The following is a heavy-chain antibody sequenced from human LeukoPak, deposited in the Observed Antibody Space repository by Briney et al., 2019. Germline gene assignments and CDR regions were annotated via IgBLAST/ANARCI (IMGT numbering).Heavy chain of an antibody. CDR2: IYYNGDS. V-gene: IGHV4-39*01. D-gene: IGHD2-8*02. CDR1: GGSISSTTHY. J-gene: IGHJ4*02. CDR3: ASHRGGGGVDY. Sequence: PSETLSLTCSVSGGSISSTTHYWTWIRQPPGKGLEWIGNIYYNGDSSYSPSLKSRTTISVDTSKIQFSLQLSSVTAADTAVYYCASHRGGGGVDYWGQGTLVTVSS.